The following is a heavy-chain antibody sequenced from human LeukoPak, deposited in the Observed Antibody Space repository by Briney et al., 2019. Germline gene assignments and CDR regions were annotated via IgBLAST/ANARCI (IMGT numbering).Heavy chain of an antibody. Sequence: GGSLRLSCAASGFTFSTFGMHWVRLAPGKGLEWVAGLSYDGSTKVYVDSVKGRFTISRDNSKNTLYLQMNSLKTKDTAVYYCAKPVTGSGYYFDYWGQGTLVTVSS. J-gene: IGHJ4*02. V-gene: IGHV3-30*18. CDR1: GFTFSTFG. D-gene: IGHD6-19*01. CDR2: LSYDGSTK. CDR3: AKPVTGSGYYFDY.